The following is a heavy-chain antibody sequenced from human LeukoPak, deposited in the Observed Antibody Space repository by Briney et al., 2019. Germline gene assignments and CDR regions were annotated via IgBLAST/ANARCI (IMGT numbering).Heavy chain of an antibody. D-gene: IGHD1-7*01. CDR1: GCTFSSYA. CDR2: IIPILGIA. Sequence: SVTVSCQASGCTFSSYAISWVRQAPGQGLEWMGRIIPILGIANYAQKFQGRVTITADKSTSTAYMELSSLRSEDTAVYYCARDTNWNYPDWFDPWGQGTLVTVSS. V-gene: IGHV1-69*04. J-gene: IGHJ5*02. CDR3: ARDTNWNYPDWFDP.